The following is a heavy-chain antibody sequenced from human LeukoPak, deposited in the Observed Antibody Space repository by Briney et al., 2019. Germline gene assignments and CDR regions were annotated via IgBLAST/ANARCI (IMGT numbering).Heavy chain of an antibody. J-gene: IGHJ3*01. CDR2: ISSRGST. V-gene: IGHV4-39*01. CDR3: ARVDYGGNSCTFDV. D-gene: IGHD4-23*01. Sequence: SETLSLTCSVSGVSISGSSYYWGWVRQPQGKGLGWIGSISSRGSTHYNPSLKTRVTISVDTSKNQFSLKLTSVTAADTAVYYCARVDYGGNSCTFDVWGQGTMVTVSS. CDR1: GVSISGSSYY.